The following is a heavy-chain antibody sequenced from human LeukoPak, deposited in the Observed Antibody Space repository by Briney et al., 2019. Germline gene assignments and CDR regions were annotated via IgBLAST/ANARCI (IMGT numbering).Heavy chain of an antibody. J-gene: IGHJ5*02. CDR3: ARGRQIRGVISWFDP. V-gene: IGHV4-30-2*01. Sequence: SQTLSLTCAVSGGSISSGGYSWSWIRQPPGKGLEWIGYIYHSGSTYYNPSLKSRVTISVDRSKNQFSLKLSSVTAAGTAVYYCARGRQIRGVISWFDPWGQGTLVTVSS. CDR1: GGSISSGGYS. CDR2: IYHSGST. D-gene: IGHD3-10*01.